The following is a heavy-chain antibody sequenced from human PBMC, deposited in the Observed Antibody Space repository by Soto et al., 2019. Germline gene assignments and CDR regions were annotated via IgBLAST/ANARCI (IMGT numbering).Heavy chain of an antibody. D-gene: IGHD2-15*01. CDR2: ISSSSSTI. CDR3: ARAPYCSGGSCYSYWYFDL. J-gene: IGHJ2*01. Sequence: EVQLVESGGGLVQPGGSLRLSCAASGFTFSSYSMKWVRQAPGKGLEWVSYISSSSSTIYYADSVKGRFTISRDNAKNSLYLQMNSLRAEDTAVYYCARAPYCSGGSCYSYWYFDLWGRGTLVTVSS. CDR1: GFTFSSYS. V-gene: IGHV3-48*01.